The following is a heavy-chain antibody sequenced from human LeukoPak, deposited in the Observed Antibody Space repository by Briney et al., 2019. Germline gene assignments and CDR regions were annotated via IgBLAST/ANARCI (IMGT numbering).Heavy chain of an antibody. CDR1: GGSISSYY. D-gene: IGHD3-22*01. Sequence: SETLSLTCTVSGGSISSYYWGWIRQPAGKGLEWIGRIYTSGSTNYNPSLKSRVTMSVDTSKNQFSLKLSSVTAADTAVYYCARDDSSGSDAFDIWGQGTMVTVSS. CDR3: ARDDSSGSDAFDI. CDR2: IYTSGST. J-gene: IGHJ3*02. V-gene: IGHV4-4*07.